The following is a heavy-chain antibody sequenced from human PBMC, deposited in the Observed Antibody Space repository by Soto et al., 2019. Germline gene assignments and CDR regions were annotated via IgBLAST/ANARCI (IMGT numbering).Heavy chain of an antibody. J-gene: IGHJ6*02. V-gene: IGHV3-23*01. CDR2: IGGSGTGGRT. D-gene: IGHD5-12*01. Sequence: EVHLLESGGDLVQPGGSLRLSCTASGLTFSTYAMSWVRQAPGKWLEWVSAIGGSGTGGRTYYAYSVKGRFTISRDNSKNTVYLQMNSLRADDTAVYYCAKSPGGLDGYNSDYYGMDVWGQGTTVTVSS. CDR3: AKSPGGLDGYNSDYYGMDV. CDR1: GLTFSTYA.